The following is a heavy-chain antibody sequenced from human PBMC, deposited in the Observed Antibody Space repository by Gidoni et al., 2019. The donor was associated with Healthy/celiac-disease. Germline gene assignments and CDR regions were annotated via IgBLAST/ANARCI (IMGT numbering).Heavy chain of an antibody. CDR3: ARGERNYDFWSGYYTGAFDF. J-gene: IGHJ4*02. V-gene: IGHV4-39*01. CDR1: GDSFSSSNYY. Sequence: LQLQKSGPGLVKPSETPSLTCSVSGDSFSSSNYYCGWIRKPPGKGLEWIGSIYYSGDNYYNPSLKSRVTISVDTSKNQFSLRLSSVSAADTAVYYCARGERNYDFWSGYYTGAFDFWGQGTLVTVSS. CDR2: IYYSGDN. D-gene: IGHD3-3*01.